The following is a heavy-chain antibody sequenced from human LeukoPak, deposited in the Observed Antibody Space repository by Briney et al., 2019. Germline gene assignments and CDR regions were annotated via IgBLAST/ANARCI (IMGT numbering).Heavy chain of an antibody. V-gene: IGHV1-18*01. Sequence: ASVKVSCKASGYTFTSYGISWVRQAPGQGLEWMGWISADNGNTNYAQKLQGRVTMTTDTSTSTAYMELRSLRSDDTAVYYCARIRRYSSSWYNWFDPWGQGTLVTVSS. CDR3: ARIRRYSSSWYNWFDP. J-gene: IGHJ5*02. D-gene: IGHD6-13*01. CDR1: GYTFTSYG. CDR2: ISADNGNT.